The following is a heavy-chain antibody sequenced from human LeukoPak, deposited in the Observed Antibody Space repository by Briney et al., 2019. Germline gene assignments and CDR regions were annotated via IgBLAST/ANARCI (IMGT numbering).Heavy chain of an antibody. CDR3: ARDLYTTGWYNWFDL. Sequence: GGSLRLSCAASGFTFSSYAMHWVRQAPGKGLEWVAVISYDGSNKYYADSVKGRFTISRDNSKNTLYLQMNSLRAEDTAVYYCARDLYTTGWYNWFDLWGQGALVTVSS. V-gene: IGHV3-30*04. D-gene: IGHD6-19*01. CDR2: ISYDGSNK. J-gene: IGHJ5*02. CDR1: GFTFSSYA.